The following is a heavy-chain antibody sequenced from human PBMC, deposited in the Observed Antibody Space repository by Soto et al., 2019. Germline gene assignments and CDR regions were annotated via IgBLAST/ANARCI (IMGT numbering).Heavy chain of an antibody. D-gene: IGHD3-16*02. CDR2: INPNSGGT. J-gene: IGHJ3*02. Sequence: ASVKVSCKASGYTFTGYYMHWVRQAPGQGLEWMGWINPNSGGTNYAQKFQGWVTMTRDTSISTAYMELSRLRSDDTAVYYCARERMPYDYVWGSYRLGFAFDIWGQGTMVTVSS. CDR1: GYTFTGYY. CDR3: ARERMPYDYVWGSYRLGFAFDI. V-gene: IGHV1-2*04.